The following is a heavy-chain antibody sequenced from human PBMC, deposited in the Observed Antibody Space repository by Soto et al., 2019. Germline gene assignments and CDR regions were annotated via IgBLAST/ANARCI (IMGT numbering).Heavy chain of an antibody. Sequence: EVQLVESGGGLVQPGGSLRLSCAASGFTFSSYSMNWVRRAPGKGLEGVSYIRSSSSTIYYADSVKGRFTISRDNAKNSLYLQMNSLRDEDTAVYYCARERAVGIAVALNWFDPWGQGTLVTVSS. D-gene: IGHD6-19*01. CDR3: ARERAVGIAVALNWFDP. V-gene: IGHV3-48*02. CDR1: GFTFSSYS. CDR2: IRSSSSTI. J-gene: IGHJ5*02.